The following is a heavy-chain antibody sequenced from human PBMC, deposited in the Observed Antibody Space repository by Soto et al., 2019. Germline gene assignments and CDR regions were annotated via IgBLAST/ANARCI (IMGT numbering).Heavy chain of an antibody. V-gene: IGHV3-23*01. Sequence: GGSLRLSWAAYGFTFSSDSMSWVRQAPGKGLEWVSAISGSGGSTYYADSVKGRFTISRDNSKNTLYLQMNSLRAEDTAVYYCAKVSYFDWLSIATTLGYFDYWGQGTLVTVSS. CDR1: GFTFSSDS. CDR3: AKVSYFDWLSIATTLGYFDY. D-gene: IGHD3-9*01. CDR2: ISGSGGST. J-gene: IGHJ4*02.